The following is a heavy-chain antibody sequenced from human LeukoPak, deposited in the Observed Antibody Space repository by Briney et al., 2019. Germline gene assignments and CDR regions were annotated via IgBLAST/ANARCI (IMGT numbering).Heavy chain of an antibody. CDR1: GYTFTGYY. D-gene: IGHD3-22*01. V-gene: IGHV1-2*02. CDR2: INPNSGGT. Sequence: ASVKVSCKASGYTFTGYYMHWVRQAPGQGLEWVGWINPNSGGTNYAQKFQGRVTMTRDTSISTAYMELSRLRSDDTAAYYCARDPTHLYYYDSSGYCYWGQGTLVTVSS. J-gene: IGHJ4*02. CDR3: ARDPTHLYYYDSSGYCY.